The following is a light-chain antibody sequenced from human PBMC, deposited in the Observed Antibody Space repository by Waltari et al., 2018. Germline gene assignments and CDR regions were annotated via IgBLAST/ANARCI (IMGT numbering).Light chain of an antibody. J-gene: IGLJ2*01. CDR3: SSYAGSNNLV. CDR2: EVS. Sequence: QSALTQPPSASGSPGQSATISCTGTSSDVGVYNSATWYPNHPGKAPTLMIHEVSKRPSGVPDRFSGSKSGNTASLTVSGLQAEDEADYYCSSYAGSNNLVFGGGTKLTVL. CDR1: SSDVGVYNS. V-gene: IGLV2-8*01.